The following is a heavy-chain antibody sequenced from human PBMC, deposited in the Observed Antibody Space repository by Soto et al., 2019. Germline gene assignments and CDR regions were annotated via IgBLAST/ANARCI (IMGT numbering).Heavy chain of an antibody. V-gene: IGHV3-30-3*01. CDR2: ISYDGSNK. D-gene: IGHD2-21*02. J-gene: IGHJ4*02. Sequence: QVQLVESGGGVVQPGRSLRLSCAASGFTFSSYAMHWVRQAPGKGLEWVAVISYDGSNKYYADSVKGRFTISRDNSKHTLYLQMNSLRAEDTAVYYCASAYCGGDCYSMVFDYWGQGTLVTVSS. CDR1: GFTFSSYA. CDR3: ASAYCGGDCYSMVFDY.